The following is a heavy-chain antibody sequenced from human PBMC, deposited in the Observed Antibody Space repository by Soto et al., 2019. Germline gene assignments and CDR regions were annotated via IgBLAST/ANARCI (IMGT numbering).Heavy chain of an antibody. CDR3: ARDPTYTTVTSGDV. D-gene: IGHD4-4*01. CDR1: GYTFTSYG. CDR2: ISAYNGNT. J-gene: IGHJ6*02. V-gene: IGHV1-18*01. Sequence: GASVKVSCKASGYTFTSYGISWVRQAPGKGLEWMGWISAYNGNTNYAQKLQGRVTMTTDTSTSTAYMELRSLRSDDTAVHYCARDPTYTTVTSGDVWGQGTAVTVSS.